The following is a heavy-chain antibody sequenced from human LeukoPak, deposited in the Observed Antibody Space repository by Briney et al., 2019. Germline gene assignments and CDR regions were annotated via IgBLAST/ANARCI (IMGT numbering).Heavy chain of an antibody. CDR3: ARGRSWEPSAGLWFDS. J-gene: IGHJ5*01. D-gene: IGHD1-26*01. Sequence: SQTLSLTCAISGDSVSSNSAAWNWIRQSPSRGLEWLGRTYYRSKWYNDYAVSVKSRITINPDTSKNQFSLQLNSVTPEDTAVYYCARGRSWEPSAGLWFDSWGQGTLVIVSS. CDR1: GDSVSSNSAA. CDR2: TYYRSKWYN. V-gene: IGHV6-1*01.